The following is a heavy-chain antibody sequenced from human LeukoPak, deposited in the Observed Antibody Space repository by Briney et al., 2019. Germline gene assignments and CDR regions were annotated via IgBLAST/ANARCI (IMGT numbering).Heavy chain of an antibody. CDR3: ARERGSARPSSSWNFDY. CDR2: INHSGST. Sequence: SETLSLTCAVYGGSFSGYYWSWIRQPPGKGLEWIGEINHSGSTNYNPSLKSRVTISVDTSKNQFSLKLSSVTAADTAVYYCARERGSARPSSSWNFDYWGQGTLVTVSS. D-gene: IGHD6-13*01. V-gene: IGHV4-34*01. J-gene: IGHJ4*02. CDR1: GGSFSGYY.